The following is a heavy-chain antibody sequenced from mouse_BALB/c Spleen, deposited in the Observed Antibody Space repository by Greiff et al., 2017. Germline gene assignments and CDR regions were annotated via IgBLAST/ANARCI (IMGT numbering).Heavy chain of an antibody. CDR1: GYSFTGYY. CDR3: ATLSTTVVAKMDY. D-gene: IGHD1-1*01. Sequence: VQLQQSGPELVKPGASVKISCKASGYSFTGYYMHWVKQSHVKSLEWIGRINPYNGATSYNQNFKDKASLTVDKSSSTAYMELHILTSEDSAVYYCATLSTTVVAKMDYWGQGTSVTVSS. V-gene: IGHV1-31*01. CDR2: INPYNGAT. J-gene: IGHJ4*01.